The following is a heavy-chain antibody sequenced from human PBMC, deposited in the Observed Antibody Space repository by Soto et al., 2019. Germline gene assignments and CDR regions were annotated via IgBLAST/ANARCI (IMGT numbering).Heavy chain of an antibody. CDR3: ATKPYKWNNWIIY. D-gene: IGHD1-1*01. Sequence: SKTLSLTYAFSGASAISSQCWTGVPQAPGKGLEWLGEIYHIGSTKYNPALKSRVTISVDNSNNHFSLSLTSVTAADTAVYYLATKPYKWNNWIIYWGPGILVTVS. CDR2: IYHIGST. CDR1: GASAISSQC. V-gene: IGHV4-4*02. J-gene: IGHJ4*02.